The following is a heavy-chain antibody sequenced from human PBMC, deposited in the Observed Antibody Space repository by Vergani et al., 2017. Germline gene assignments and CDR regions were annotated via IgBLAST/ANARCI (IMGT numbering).Heavy chain of an antibody. CDR2: INPNSGGT. J-gene: IGHJ3*02. V-gene: IGHV1-2*02. CDR1: GYTFTGYY. D-gene: IGHD4-17*01. CDR3: ARELLMTTVTNDAFDI. Sequence: QVQLVQSGAEVKKPGASVKVSCKASGYTFTGYYMHWVRQAPGQGLERMGWINPNSGGTNYAQKFQGRVTMTRDTSISTAYMELSRLRSDDTAVYYCARELLMTTVTNDAFDIWGQGTMVTVSS.